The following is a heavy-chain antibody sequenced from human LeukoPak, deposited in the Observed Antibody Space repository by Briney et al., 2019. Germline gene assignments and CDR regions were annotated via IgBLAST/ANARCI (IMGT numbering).Heavy chain of an antibody. CDR2: MNPNSGNT. J-gene: IGHJ4*02. CDR1: GYTFTSYD. D-gene: IGHD3-3*01. Sequence: GASVKVSCKASGYTFTSYDINWVRQATGQGLEWMGWMNPNSGNTGYAQKFQGRVTITRNTSISTAYMELSSLRAEDTAVYYCARSKTYDFWSGYSPFDYWGQGTLVTVSS. V-gene: IGHV1-8*03. CDR3: ARSKTYDFWSGYSPFDY.